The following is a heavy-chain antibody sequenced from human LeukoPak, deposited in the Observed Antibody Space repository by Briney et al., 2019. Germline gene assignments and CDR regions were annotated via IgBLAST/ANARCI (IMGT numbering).Heavy chain of an antibody. CDR1: GGSISSGGYY. Sequence: SQTLSLTCTVSGGSISSGGYYWSWIRQHPGKGLEWIRYIYYSGSTYYNPSLKSRVTISVDTSKNQFSLKLSSVTAADTAVYYCAIMVVAAGTIAAYNWFDPWGQGTLVTVSS. CDR3: AIMVVAAGTIAAYNWFDP. J-gene: IGHJ5*02. CDR2: IYYSGST. V-gene: IGHV4-31*03. D-gene: IGHD2-15*01.